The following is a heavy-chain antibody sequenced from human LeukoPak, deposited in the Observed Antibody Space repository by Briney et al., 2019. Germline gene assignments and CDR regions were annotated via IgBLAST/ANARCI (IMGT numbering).Heavy chain of an antibody. J-gene: IGHJ4*02. D-gene: IGHD6-13*01. CDR3: GREYSDSRYFGY. CDR2: IHSDGITT. V-gene: IGHV3-74*01. CDR1: GFTFSSYW. Sequence: GGSLRLSCAASGFTFSSYWMHWVRQAPARGLVWVSRIHSDGITTNYADSVKGRFPISRDNAQNTLYLQMNSLRAEDTAVYYCGREYSDSRYFGYWGQGTLVTVSS.